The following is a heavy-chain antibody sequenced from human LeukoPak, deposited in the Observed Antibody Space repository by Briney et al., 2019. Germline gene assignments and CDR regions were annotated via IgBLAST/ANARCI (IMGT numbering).Heavy chain of an antibody. CDR3: ARRAGAYSHPYDY. Sequence: SGTLSLTCAVSGGSISSSNWWSWVRQPPGKGLEWIGEIYHSGSTNYNPSLKSRVTISVDKSKNQFSLKLSSVTAEDTAVYYCARRAGAYSHPYDYWGQGTLVTVSS. V-gene: IGHV4-4*02. J-gene: IGHJ4*02. CDR2: IYHSGST. CDR1: GGSISSSNW. D-gene: IGHD4/OR15-4a*01.